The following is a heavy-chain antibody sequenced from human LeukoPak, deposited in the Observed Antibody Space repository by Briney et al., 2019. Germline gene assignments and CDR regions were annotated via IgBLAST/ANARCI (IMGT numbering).Heavy chain of an antibody. Sequence: SETLSLTCTVSGGSISSSRYYGGWIRQPPGKGLEWIGSKYYSGSTYYNPSLKNRVTISVDTSKNQFSLKLSSVTAADTAVYYCARDMDTLDTIFGVVIINSLGFDYWGQGTLVTVSS. V-gene: IGHV4-39*02. D-gene: IGHD3-3*01. J-gene: IGHJ4*02. CDR1: GGSISSSRYY. CDR2: KYYSGST. CDR3: ARDMDTLDTIFGVVIINSLGFDY.